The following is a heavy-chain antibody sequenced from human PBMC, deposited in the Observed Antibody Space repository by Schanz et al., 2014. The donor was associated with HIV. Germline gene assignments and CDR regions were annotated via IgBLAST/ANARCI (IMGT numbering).Heavy chain of an antibody. CDR3: ARGDFGGSSVDY. Sequence: QVQLQQWGAGLLKPSETLSLTCAVYGGSFSDYYWSWIRQFPGLGLEWIGGVRHIGGTNYNPSLKSRVTMSMDMPKTQFSLNLTSVTAADTAVYFCARGDFGGSSVDYWGHGNMVTVSS. V-gene: IGHV4-34*01. CDR2: VRHIGGT. CDR1: GGSFSDYY. D-gene: IGHD4-17*01. J-gene: IGHJ4*01.